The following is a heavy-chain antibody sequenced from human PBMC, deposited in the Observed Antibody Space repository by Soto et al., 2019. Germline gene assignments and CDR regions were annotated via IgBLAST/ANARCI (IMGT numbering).Heavy chain of an antibody. V-gene: IGHV3-33*01. Sequence: GESLKISCAASGFTFSSYGMHWVRQAPGKGLEWVAVIWYDGSNKYYADSVKGRFTISRDNSKNTLYLQMNSLRAEDTAVYYCARDKELGIGDYWGQGTLVTVSS. CDR1: GFTFSSYG. CDR2: IWYDGSNK. D-gene: IGHD7-27*01. CDR3: ARDKELGIGDY. J-gene: IGHJ4*02.